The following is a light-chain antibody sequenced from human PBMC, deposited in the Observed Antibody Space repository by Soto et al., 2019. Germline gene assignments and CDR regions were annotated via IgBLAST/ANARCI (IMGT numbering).Light chain of an antibody. CDR3: QTWGTGEV. J-gene: IGLJ2*01. CDR1: SGHSSYA. Sequence: QSVLTQSPSASASLGASVKLTCTLSSGHSSYAIAWHQQQPEKGPRYLMKLNSDGSHSKGDGIPDRFSGSSSGAERYLTIPHLQSEDEADYYCQTWGTGEVFGGGTKLTVL. CDR2: LNSDGSH. V-gene: IGLV4-69*01.